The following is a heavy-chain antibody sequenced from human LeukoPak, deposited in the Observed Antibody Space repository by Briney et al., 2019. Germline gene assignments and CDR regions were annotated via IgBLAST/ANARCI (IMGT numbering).Heavy chain of an antibody. J-gene: IGHJ4*02. CDR2: ISYDGSNK. CDR3: ASRGYCSSTSCYYFDY. Sequence: GGSLRLSCAASGSTFSSYAMHWVRQAPGKGLEWVAVISYDGSNKYYADSVKGRFTISRDNSKNTLYLQMNSLRAEDTAVYYCASRGYCSSTSCYYFDYWGQGTLVTVSS. D-gene: IGHD2-2*01. V-gene: IGHV3-30-3*01. CDR1: GSTFSSYA.